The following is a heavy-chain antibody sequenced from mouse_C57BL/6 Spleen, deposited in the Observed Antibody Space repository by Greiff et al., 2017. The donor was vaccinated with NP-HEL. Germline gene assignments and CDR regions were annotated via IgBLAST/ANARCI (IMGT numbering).Heavy chain of an antibody. CDR1: GFTFSSYA. CDR2: ISDGGSYT. V-gene: IGHV5-4*01. J-gene: IGHJ3*01. Sequence: DVHLVESGGGLVKPGGSLKLSCAASGFTFSSYAMSWVRQTPEKRLEWVATISDGGSYTYYPDNVKGRFTISRDNAKNNLYLQMSHLKSEDTAMYYCARVLFAYWGQGTLVTVSA. CDR3: ARVLFAY.